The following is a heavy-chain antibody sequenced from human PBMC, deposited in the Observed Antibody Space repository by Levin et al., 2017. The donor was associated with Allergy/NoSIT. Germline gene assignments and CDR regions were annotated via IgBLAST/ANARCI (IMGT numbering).Heavy chain of an antibody. J-gene: IGHJ3*02. CDR2: IYPGDSDT. V-gene: IGHV5-51*01. CDR1: GYSFTSYW. Sequence: GESLKISCKGSGYSFTSYWIGWVRQMPGKGLEWMGIIYPGDSDTRYSPSFQGQVTISADKSISTAYLQWSSLKASDTAMYYCACSVDMTAISSRDGAFDIWGQGTMVTVSS. CDR3: ACSVDMTAISSRDGAFDI. D-gene: IGHD2-21*02.